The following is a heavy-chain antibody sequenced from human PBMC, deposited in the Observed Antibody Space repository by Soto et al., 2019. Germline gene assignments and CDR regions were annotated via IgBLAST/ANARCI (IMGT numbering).Heavy chain of an antibody. CDR2: ISAYNGNT. Sequence: QVQLVQSGAEVKKPGASVKVSCKASGYTFTSYGISWVRQAPGQGLEWMGWISAYNGNTNYAQKLQXXXXXXXXXXXXXXXXXXXXXRSDDTAVYYCAREEDGDYFDYWGQGTLVTVSS. D-gene: IGHD3-10*01. V-gene: IGHV1-18*01. CDR3: AREEDGDYFDY. J-gene: IGHJ4*02. CDR1: GYTFTSYG.